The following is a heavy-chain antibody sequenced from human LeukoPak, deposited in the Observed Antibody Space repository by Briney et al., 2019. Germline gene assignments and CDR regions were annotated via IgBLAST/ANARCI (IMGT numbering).Heavy chain of an antibody. CDR2: ISYDGSNK. CDR1: GFTFSSYG. D-gene: IGHD3-22*01. CDR3: AKFRDRSGPRGGFDP. V-gene: IGHV3-30*18. Sequence: GGSLRLSCAASGFTFSSYGMHWVRQAPGKGLEWVAVISYDGSNKYYADSVKGRFTISRDNSKNTLYLQMNSLRAEDTAVYYCAKFRDRSGPRGGFDPWGQGALVTVSS. J-gene: IGHJ5*02.